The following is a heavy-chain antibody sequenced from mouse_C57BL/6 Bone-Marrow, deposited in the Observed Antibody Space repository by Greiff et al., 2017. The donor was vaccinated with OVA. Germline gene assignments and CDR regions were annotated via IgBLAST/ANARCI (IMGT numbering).Heavy chain of an antibody. Sequence: DVQLVESGGGLVKPGGSLKLSCAASGFTFSSYAMSWVRQTPEQRLEWVATISDGGSYTYYPDNVKGRFTISRDNAKNNLYLQMSHMTSEDTEGATKVTRDWYSDVWGTGTTVTVSS. CDR3: VTRDWYSDV. V-gene: IGHV5-4*01. J-gene: IGHJ1*03. CDR2: ISDGGSYT. CDR1: GFTFSSYA. D-gene: IGHD2-2*01.